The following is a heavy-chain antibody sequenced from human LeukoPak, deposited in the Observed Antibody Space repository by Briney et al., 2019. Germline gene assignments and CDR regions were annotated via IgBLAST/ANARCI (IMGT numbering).Heavy chain of an antibody. Sequence: GGSLRLSCAASGFTFSSYSMNWVRQAPGKGLEWVSSISSSSSYIYYADPVKGRFTISRDNAKNSLYLQMNSLRAEDTAVYYCAGYGGNEPLDAFDIWGQGTMVTVSS. D-gene: IGHD4-23*01. CDR2: ISSSSSYI. V-gene: IGHV3-21*01. CDR1: GFTFSSYS. J-gene: IGHJ3*02. CDR3: AGYGGNEPLDAFDI.